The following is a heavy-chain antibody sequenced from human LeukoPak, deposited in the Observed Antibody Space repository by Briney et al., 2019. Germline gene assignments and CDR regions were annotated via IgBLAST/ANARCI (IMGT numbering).Heavy chain of an antibody. V-gene: IGHV3-48*03. D-gene: IGHD3-10*02. CDR2: ISSSGSTI. CDR1: GFTFSSYE. CDR3: AELGITMIGGG. J-gene: IGHJ6*04. Sequence: PGGSLRLSCAASGFTFSSYEMNWVRQAPGGWLEWVSYISSSGSTIYYADSVKGRFTISRDNAKNSLYLQMNSLRAEDTAVYYCAELGITMIGGGWGKGTTVTISS.